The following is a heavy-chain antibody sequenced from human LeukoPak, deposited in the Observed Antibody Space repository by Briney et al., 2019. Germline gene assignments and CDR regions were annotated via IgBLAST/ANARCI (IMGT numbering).Heavy chain of an antibody. V-gene: IGHV3-23*01. CDR1: GFTLSNYG. Sequence: GGTLRLSCAASGFTLSNYGMSCVPQAPGKGLKWVAAISGSGGSKYYADSVKGRLTISRDNSKNTLYLQMNSLRAEDTAVYYCAKAAQDIVVVPAAVMDYWGQGTMVTVSS. CDR3: AKAAQDIVVVPAAVMDY. D-gene: IGHD2-2*01. CDR2: ISGSGGSK. J-gene: IGHJ4*02.